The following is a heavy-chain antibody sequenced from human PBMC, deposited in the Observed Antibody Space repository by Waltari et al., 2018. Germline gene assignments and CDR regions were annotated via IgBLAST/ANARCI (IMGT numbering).Heavy chain of an antibody. V-gene: IGHV1-69*01. CDR1: GGTFSSYA. J-gene: IGHJ4*02. D-gene: IGHD3-10*01. CDR2: IIPIFGTA. CDR3: ARDTFEDYYGSGSYLFDY. Sequence: QVQLVQSGAEVKKPGSSVKVSCKASGGTFSSYAISWVRQAAGQGLEWMGGIIPIFGTANYAQKFQGRVTITADESTSTAYMELSSLRSEDTAVYYCARDTFEDYYGSGSYLFDYWGQGTLVTVSS.